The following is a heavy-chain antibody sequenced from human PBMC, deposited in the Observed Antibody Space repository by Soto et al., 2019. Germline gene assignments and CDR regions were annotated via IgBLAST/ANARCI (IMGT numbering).Heavy chain of an antibody. Sequence: QVQLVQSGADVKKPGASVKVSCKASGYTFTSVGINWVRQAPGQGLEWMGWISGYNGNTNYAQNLQDRVTMTRDTSTSTAYMELRSLRSDDTAVYYCARPTDFYYYAMDVWGQGTTVTVSS. J-gene: IGHJ6*02. V-gene: IGHV1-18*01. CDR2: ISGYNGNT. CDR1: GYTFTSVG. CDR3: ARPTDFYYYAMDV.